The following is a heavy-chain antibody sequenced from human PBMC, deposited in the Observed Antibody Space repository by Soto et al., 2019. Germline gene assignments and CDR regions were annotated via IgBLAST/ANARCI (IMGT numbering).Heavy chain of an antibody. CDR1: GYTFTSYG. Sequence: ASVKVSCKASGYTFTSYGISWVRQAPGQGLEWMGWISAYNGNTNYAQKLQGRVTMTTDTSTSTAYMELRSLRSDDTAVYYCARSPSGYCSGGSCYVGVLDYWGQGTLVTVSS. CDR2: ISAYNGNT. CDR3: ARSPSGYCSGGSCYVGVLDY. D-gene: IGHD2-15*01. V-gene: IGHV1-18*01. J-gene: IGHJ4*02.